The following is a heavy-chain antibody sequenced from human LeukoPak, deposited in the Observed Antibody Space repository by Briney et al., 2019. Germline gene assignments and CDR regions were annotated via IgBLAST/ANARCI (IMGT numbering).Heavy chain of an antibody. V-gene: IGHV3-30*18. CDR2: ISYDGTNK. CDR3: AKERARTTFLDY. CDR1: GFTFSSYG. Sequence: GRSLRLSCAASGFTFSSYGMHWVRQAPGKGLEWVAVISYDGTNKFYGDSVKGRFTISRVNSKNTLYLQMNSLRAEDTALYYCAKERARTTFLDYWGQGSLVTVSS. D-gene: IGHD1-1*01. J-gene: IGHJ4*02.